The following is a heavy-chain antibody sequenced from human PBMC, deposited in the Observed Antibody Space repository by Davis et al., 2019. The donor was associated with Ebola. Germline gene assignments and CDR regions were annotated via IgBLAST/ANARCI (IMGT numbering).Heavy chain of an antibody. V-gene: IGHV3-33*01. CDR3: ARDYTSSSGYHSFHALDL. Sequence: PGGSLRLSCAASGFTFSSYGMHWVRQAPGKGLEWVAVIWYDGSNKYYADSVKGRFTISRQHSKSTLYLQMSTLTSEDTGVYYCARDYTSSSGYHSFHALDLWGQGTTVTVSS. CDR1: GFTFSSYG. CDR2: IWYDGSNK. J-gene: IGHJ6*02. D-gene: IGHD1-20*01.